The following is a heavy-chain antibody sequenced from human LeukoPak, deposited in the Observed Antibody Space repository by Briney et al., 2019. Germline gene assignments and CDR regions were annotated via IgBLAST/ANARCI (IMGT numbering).Heavy chain of an antibody. CDR3: ARGPGIAVAGLLRGAFDI. CDR2: IYYSGST. CDR1: GGSISSYY. Sequence: SETLSLTCTVSGGSISSYYWSWIRQPPGKGLEWIGYIYYSGSTNYNPSLKSRVTISVDTSKNQLSLKLSSVTAADTAVYYCARGPGIAVAGLLRGAFDIWGQGTMVTVSS. V-gene: IGHV4-59*01. J-gene: IGHJ3*02. D-gene: IGHD6-19*01.